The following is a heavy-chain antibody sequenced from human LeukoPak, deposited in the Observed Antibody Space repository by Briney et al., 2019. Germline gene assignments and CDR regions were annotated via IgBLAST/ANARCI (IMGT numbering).Heavy chain of an antibody. CDR1: GGSISSYY. D-gene: IGHD1-1*01. V-gene: IGHV4-4*07. CDR2: IYTSGST. Sequence: SETLSLTCTVSGGSISSYYWSWIRQPAGKGLEWIGRIYTSGSTNYNPSLKSRLTMSVDTSKNQFSLKLSSVPAAHTAVSYCAREGTSEGGWFDPWGQGTLVTVSS. CDR3: AREGTSEGGWFDP. J-gene: IGHJ5*02.